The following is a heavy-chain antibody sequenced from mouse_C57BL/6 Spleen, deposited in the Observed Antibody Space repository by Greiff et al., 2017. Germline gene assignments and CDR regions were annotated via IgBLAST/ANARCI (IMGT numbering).Heavy chain of an antibody. D-gene: IGHD2-4*01. V-gene: IGHV5-9-1*02. CDR1: GFTFSSYA. J-gene: IGHJ4*01. Sequence: EVKVEESGEGLVKPGGSLKLSCAASGFTFSSYAMSWVRQTPEKRLEWVAYISSGGDYIYYAETVKGRFTISRDNARNTLYLQLSSLKSEETAMYYCTRDEDYVFAMDYSGQGASVTQSS. CDR3: TRDEDYVFAMDY. CDR2: ISSGGDYI.